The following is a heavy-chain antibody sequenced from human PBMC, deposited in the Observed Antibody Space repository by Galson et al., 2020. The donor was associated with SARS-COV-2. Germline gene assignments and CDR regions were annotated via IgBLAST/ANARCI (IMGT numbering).Heavy chain of an antibody. CDR2: IYISERT. V-gene: IGHV4-61*02. Sequence: SETLSLTCTVSGGSISSSSYYWSWIRQPAGKGLEWIGRIYISERTNYNPSLKSRVTISADTSKNQLSLRLTSVTAADTAVYYCARESRWELDFDYWGQGSLVTVSS. CDR1: GGSISSSSYY. CDR3: ARESRWELDFDY. D-gene: IGHD1-26*01. J-gene: IGHJ4*02.